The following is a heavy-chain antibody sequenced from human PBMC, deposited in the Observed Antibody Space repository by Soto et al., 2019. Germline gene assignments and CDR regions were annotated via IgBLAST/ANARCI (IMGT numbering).Heavy chain of an antibody. D-gene: IGHD6-6*01. CDR3: ARVGGVAARTFDY. CDR2: IYYSGRT. CDR1: GDSISDFY. Sequence: SETLSLTCTVSGDSISDFYWSWARQPPGKGLEWIGYIYYSGRTDYNPSLKGRVTISIDTSKNQFSLKLRSVTAADTAVYYCARVGGVAARTFDYWGQGTLVTVSS. V-gene: IGHV4-59*01. J-gene: IGHJ4*02.